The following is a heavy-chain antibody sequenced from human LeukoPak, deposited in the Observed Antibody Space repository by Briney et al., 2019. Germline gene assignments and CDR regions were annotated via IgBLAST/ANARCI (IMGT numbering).Heavy chain of an antibody. CDR1: GFTFSSSR. V-gene: IGHV3-7*01. CDR2: IKQDGSEK. Sequence: GGSLRLSCAASGFTFSSSRMSWVRQAPGKGLEWVANIKQDGSEKYYVDSVKGRFTISRDNAKNSLYMQMNSLRAEDTAVYYCARVDYIWGSYRYTGVDYWGQGTLVTVSS. D-gene: IGHD3-16*02. CDR3: ARVDYIWGSYRYTGVDY. J-gene: IGHJ4*02.